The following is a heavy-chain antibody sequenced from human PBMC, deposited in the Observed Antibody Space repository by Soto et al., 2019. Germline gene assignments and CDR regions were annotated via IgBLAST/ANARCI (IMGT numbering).Heavy chain of an antibody. D-gene: IGHD3-10*01. Sequence: SVKVSCKASGGTFSSYAISWVRQAPGQGLEWMGGIIPIFGTANYAQKFQGRVTITADESTSTAYMELSSLRSEDTAVYYCARGGVNYSGSGSYLGWAYWGQGTLVTVSS. J-gene: IGHJ4*02. CDR3: ARGGVNYSGSGSYLGWAY. V-gene: IGHV1-69*13. CDR2: IIPIFGTA. CDR1: GGTFSSYA.